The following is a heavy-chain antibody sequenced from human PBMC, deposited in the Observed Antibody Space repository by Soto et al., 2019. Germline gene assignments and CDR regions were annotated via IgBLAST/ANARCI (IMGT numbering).Heavy chain of an antibody. CDR1: GGSINSGGYY. CDR3: ASRYRQSGYSRSWVFDY. D-gene: IGHD6-13*01. V-gene: IGHV4-31*01. Sequence: QVQLRESGPGLVKPSQTLSLTCTVSGGSINSGGYYWNWIRQHPGKGLEWIGYMYYSGSTYYNPFLRSPVIISADTSENHFSLKLSSVTSADTPAYFSASRYRQSGYSRSWVFDYWGQGTLVNVSS. CDR2: MYYSGST. J-gene: IGHJ4*02.